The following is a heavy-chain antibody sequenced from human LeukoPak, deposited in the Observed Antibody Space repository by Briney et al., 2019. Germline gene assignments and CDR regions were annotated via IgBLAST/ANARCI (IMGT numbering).Heavy chain of an antibody. CDR3: ARPGDDYVLGPYYGMDV. J-gene: IGHJ6*02. D-gene: IGHD3-16*01. CDR1: GYTFTSYY. Sequence: ASVKVSCKASGYTFTSYYMHWVRQAPGQGLEWMGWISAYNGNTNYAQKLQGRVTMTTDTSTSTAYMELRSLRSDDTAVYYCARPGDDYVLGPYYGMDVWGQGTTVTVSS. V-gene: IGHV1-18*04. CDR2: ISAYNGNT.